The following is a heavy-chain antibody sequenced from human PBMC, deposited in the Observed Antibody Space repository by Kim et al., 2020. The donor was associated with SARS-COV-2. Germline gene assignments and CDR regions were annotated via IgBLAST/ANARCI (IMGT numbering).Heavy chain of an antibody. CDR2: ISNSSSYT. CDR1: GFTFSDYY. Sequence: GGSLRLSCAASGFTFSDYYMSWVRQAPGKGLEWVSYISNSSSYTNYADSVKGRFTISRDNAKNSLYLQMNSLRAEDTAVYYCAREGHYDILTGYYSDAFDIWGQGTMVTVSS. CDR3: AREGHYDILTGYYSDAFDI. D-gene: IGHD3-9*01. J-gene: IGHJ3*02. V-gene: IGHV3-11*06.